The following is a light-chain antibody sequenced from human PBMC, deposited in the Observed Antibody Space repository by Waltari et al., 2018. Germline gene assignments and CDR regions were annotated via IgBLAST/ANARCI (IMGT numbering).Light chain of an antibody. Sequence: QSALAQPPPASGSPGQSVTISRAGTSSDGGGDNYVAGYRQHPGNAPKLMVYEVSKRPSGVPDRFSGSKSCNTASLTVSGLQAEDEAAYYCSSYAGSNFVVFGGGTKVTVL. J-gene: IGLJ2*01. CDR1: SSDGGGDNY. CDR2: EVS. CDR3: SSYAGSNFVV. V-gene: IGLV2-8*01.